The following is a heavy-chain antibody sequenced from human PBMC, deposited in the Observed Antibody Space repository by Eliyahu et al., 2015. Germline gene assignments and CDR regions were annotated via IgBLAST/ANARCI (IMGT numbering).Heavy chain of an antibody. CDR3: AKDXSGGDFQL. CDR2: IGNKPNSYTT. V-gene: IGHV3-72*01. CDR1: GFTVGXKF. J-gene: IGHJ4*02. D-gene: IGHD2/OR15-2a*01. Sequence: EVQLVESGGGLVQPGGSLRLSCAVSGFTVGXKFMDLVRQAPGKGLEWIGRIGNKPNSYTTQYAASVVGRFTIVRDVSRNSLSLQMNDLKTEDTAVYYCAKDXSGGDFQLWGRGTPVTVSS.